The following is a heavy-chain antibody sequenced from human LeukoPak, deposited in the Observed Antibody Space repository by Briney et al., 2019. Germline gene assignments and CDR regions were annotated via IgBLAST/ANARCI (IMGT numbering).Heavy chain of an antibody. V-gene: IGHV4-59*01. J-gene: IGHJ4*02. Sequence: KSSETLSLTCTVSRGSISSDYWSWIRQPPGKGLEWIGYIYYSGSTSYNPSLKSRVTISVDTSKNQFSLKLSSVTAADTAIYYCAKSVTGGFDYWGRGTLVTVSS. CDR1: RGSISSDY. CDR2: IYYSGST. CDR3: AKSVTGGFDY. D-gene: IGHD1-14*01.